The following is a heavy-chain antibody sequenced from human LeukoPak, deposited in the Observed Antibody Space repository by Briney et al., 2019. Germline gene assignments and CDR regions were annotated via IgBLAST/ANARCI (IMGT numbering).Heavy chain of an antibody. Sequence: GGSLRLSCAASGFTVSSNYMSWVRQAPGKGLEWVSVIYSGGSTYYADSVKGRFTISRDNSKNTLYLQMNSLRAEDTAVYYCARRLRRALDYWGQRTLVTVSS. J-gene: IGHJ4*02. CDR2: IYSGGST. CDR3: ARRLRRALDY. V-gene: IGHV3-53*01. D-gene: IGHD4-17*01. CDR1: GFTVSSNY.